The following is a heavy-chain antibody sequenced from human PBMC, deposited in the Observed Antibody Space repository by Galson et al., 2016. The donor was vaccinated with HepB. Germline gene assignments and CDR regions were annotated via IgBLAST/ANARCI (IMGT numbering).Heavy chain of an antibody. D-gene: IGHD3-9*01. V-gene: IGHV2-5*02. CDR2: IYWDNDK. Sequence: PALVKPPQTLTLTCTFSGFSFITSEVAVGWIRQPPGQALEWLALIYWDNDKRFSPSLRSRLALTKDASKNQVVLTMTNVDPVDTATYYCARILRNYDILTGRMDYGMDVWGQGTTVTVSS. CDR3: ARILRNYDILTGRMDYGMDV. J-gene: IGHJ6*02. CDR1: GFSFITSEVA.